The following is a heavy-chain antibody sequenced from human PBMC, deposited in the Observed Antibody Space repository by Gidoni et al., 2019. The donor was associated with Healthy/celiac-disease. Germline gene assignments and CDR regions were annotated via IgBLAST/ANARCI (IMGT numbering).Heavy chain of an antibody. CDR3: VKTPPPDGGYDFWSGYLDY. CDR2: ISSNGGST. V-gene: IGHV3-64D*09. D-gene: IGHD3-3*01. CDR1: GFPFSSYA. J-gene: IGHJ4*02. Sequence: EVQLVESGGGLVQPGGSLRIPCSASGFPFSSYALHWVRQAPWKGLEYVSAISSNGGSTYYADSVKGRFTISRDNSKNTLYLQMSSLRAEDTAVYYCVKTPPPDGGYDFWSGYLDYWGQGTLVTVSS.